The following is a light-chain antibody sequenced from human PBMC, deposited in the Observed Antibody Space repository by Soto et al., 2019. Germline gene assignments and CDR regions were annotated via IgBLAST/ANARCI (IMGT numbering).Light chain of an antibody. CDR1: QSISSW. Sequence: DIQMTQSPSTLSASVGDRVTITCRASQSISSWLAWYQQKPGKAPKLLIYKASILESGVPSRFSGSGSGTEYTLTITSLQPDDFATYYCQQYNDFSTFGGGTKVDIK. CDR3: QQYNDFST. CDR2: KAS. J-gene: IGKJ4*01. V-gene: IGKV1-5*03.